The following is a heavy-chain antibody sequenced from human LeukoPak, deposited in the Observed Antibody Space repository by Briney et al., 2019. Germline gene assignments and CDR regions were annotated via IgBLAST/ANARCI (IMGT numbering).Heavy chain of an antibody. CDR3: ARLDSGSYGMGEDY. V-gene: IGHV4-34*01. Sequence: SETLSLTCAVYGGSFSGYYWSWIRQPPGKGLEWIGEINHSGSTNYNPSLTSRVTISVDTSKNQFSLKLSSVTAADTAVYYWARLDSGSYGMGEDYWGQGSLVSVSS. D-gene: IGHD1-26*01. J-gene: IGHJ4*02. CDR2: INHSGST. CDR1: GGSFSGYY.